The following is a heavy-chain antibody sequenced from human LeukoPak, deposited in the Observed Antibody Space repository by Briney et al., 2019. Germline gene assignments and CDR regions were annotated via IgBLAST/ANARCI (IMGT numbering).Heavy chain of an antibody. CDR2: IFSDGTIT. V-gene: IGHV3-74*01. CDR3: VTLTGPLENAFDT. D-gene: IGHD3-9*01. CDR1: GFTFSRYW. Sequence: PGGSLRLSCAASGFTFSRYWMHWIRQAPGKGLVWVSAIFSDGTITRYADSVKGRFTISRDNARNTLYLQMDSLRAEDTAVYYCVTLTGPLENAFDTWGQGTMVTVSS. J-gene: IGHJ3*02.